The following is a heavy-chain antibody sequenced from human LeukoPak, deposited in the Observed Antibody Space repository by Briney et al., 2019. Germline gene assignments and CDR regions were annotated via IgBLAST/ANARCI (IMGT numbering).Heavy chain of an antibody. CDR3: ARDTHGTTVTTGYFDY. CDR2: ISSSGSTI. D-gene: IGHD4-17*01. Sequence: GGSLRLSCAASGFTFSSYEMNWVRQAPGKGLEGVSYISSSGSTIYYADSVKGRFAISRDDAKNSLYLQMNSLRAEDTAVYYCARDTHGTTVTTGYFDYWGQGTLVTVSS. J-gene: IGHJ4*02. V-gene: IGHV3-48*03. CDR1: GFTFSSYE.